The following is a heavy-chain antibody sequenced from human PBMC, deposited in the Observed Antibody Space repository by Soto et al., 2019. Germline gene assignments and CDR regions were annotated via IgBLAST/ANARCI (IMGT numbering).Heavy chain of an antibody. V-gene: IGHV4-39*07. CDR1: GDSIISGSYY. J-gene: IGHJ6*02. CDR2: INHSGST. D-gene: IGHD6-19*01. Sequence: PSETLSLTCTVSGDSIISGSYYWAWIRQPPGKGLEWIGEINHSGSTNYNPSLKSRVTISVDTSKNQFSLKLSSVTAADTAVYYCARYAVSGWYGGYYYYGMDVWGQGTTVTVSS. CDR3: ARYAVSGWYGGYYYYGMDV.